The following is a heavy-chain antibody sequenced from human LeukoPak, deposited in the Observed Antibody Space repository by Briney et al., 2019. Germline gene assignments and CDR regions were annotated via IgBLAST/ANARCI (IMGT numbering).Heavy chain of an antibody. CDR1: DDSITTSLYY. J-gene: IGHJ5*02. D-gene: IGHD6-19*01. Sequence: SETLSLTCTVSDDSITTSLYYWAWVRQPPGLALQWVATVHSSGNSFYNPSLKSRVLISLDTSKNQFSLKLSSVTAADTAVYYCARDMAWLAHNWFDPWGQGTLVTVSS. V-gene: IGHV4-39*07. CDR3: ARDMAWLAHNWFDP. CDR2: VHSSGNS.